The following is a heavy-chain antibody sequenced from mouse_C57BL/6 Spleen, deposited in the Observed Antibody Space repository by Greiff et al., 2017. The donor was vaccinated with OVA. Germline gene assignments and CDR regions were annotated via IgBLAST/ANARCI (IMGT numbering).Heavy chain of an antibody. CDR1: GYTFPSYD. D-gene: IGHD1-1*01. CDR3: ARSGFITTVVGYYFDY. V-gene: IGHV1-85*01. Sequence: QVQLQQSGPELVKPGASVKLSCKASGYTFPSYDINWVKQSPGQGLAWLGWISPRDGSTKYHEKFKGNATLPVDTSSSTAYMELHSLTSEDSAVYFCARSGFITTVVGYYFDYWGQGTTLTVSS. CDR2: ISPRDGST. J-gene: IGHJ2*01.